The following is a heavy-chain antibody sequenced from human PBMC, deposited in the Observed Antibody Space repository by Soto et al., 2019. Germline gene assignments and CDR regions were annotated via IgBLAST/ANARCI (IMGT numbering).Heavy chain of an antibody. Sequence: PSETLSLTCTVSGGSISSYYWSWIRKPPGKGLEWIGYIYYSGSTNYNPSLKSRVTISVDTSKNQFSLKLSSVTAADTAVYYCARSPLGVRFLEWFTDYYMDVWGKGTTVTVS. CDR1: GGSISSYY. D-gene: IGHD3-3*01. CDR3: ARSPLGVRFLEWFTDYYMDV. J-gene: IGHJ6*03. CDR2: IYYSGST. V-gene: IGHV4-59*01.